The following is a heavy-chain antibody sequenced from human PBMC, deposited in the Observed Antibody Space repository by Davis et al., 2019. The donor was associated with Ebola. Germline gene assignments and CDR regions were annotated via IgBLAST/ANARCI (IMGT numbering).Heavy chain of an antibody. D-gene: IGHD2-21*01. CDR1: GFSLSSYW. J-gene: IGHJ6*03. Sequence: ESPKIPCAASGFSLSSYWMIWVRQAPGQVLAWVANIKQFGSEKYYVDSVKGRFTISRDNAKKSLYLQMNSLRAEDTAVYYCARDPSGVVVIADYYMDVWGKGTTVTVSS. CDR2: IKQFGSEK. CDR3: ARDPSGVVVIADYYMDV. V-gene: IGHV3-7*03.